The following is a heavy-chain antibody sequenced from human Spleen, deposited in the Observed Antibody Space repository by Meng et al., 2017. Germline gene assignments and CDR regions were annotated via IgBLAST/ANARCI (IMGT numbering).Heavy chain of an antibody. CDR3: SKGPTTMAHDFDY. D-gene: IGHD4-11*01. V-gene: IGHV3-21*01. CDR2: ITSSGSYI. J-gene: IGHJ4*02. Sequence: GESPKISCAASGFTFSSYNMSWVRQAPGKGLEWVSSITSSGSYIYYADSVKGRFTISRENAKNSQCLQMHSLRAEDTAVDYCSKGPTTMAHDFDYWGQGTLVTVSS. CDR1: GFTFSSYN.